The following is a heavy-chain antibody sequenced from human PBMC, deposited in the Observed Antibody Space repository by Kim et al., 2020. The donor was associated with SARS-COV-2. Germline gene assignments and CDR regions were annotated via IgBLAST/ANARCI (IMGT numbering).Heavy chain of an antibody. J-gene: IGHJ6*02. V-gene: IGHV1-8*01. CDR3: ARGRKTCSGGSCYSTVYYYGMDV. D-gene: IGHD2-15*01. CDR2: MNPNSGNT. CDR1: GYTFTSYD. Sequence: ASVKVSCKASGYTFTSYDINWVRQATGQGLEWMGWMNPNSGNTGYAQKFQGRVTMTRNTSISTAYMELSSLRSEDTAVYYCARGRKTCSGGSCYSTVYYYGMDVWGQGTTVTVSS.